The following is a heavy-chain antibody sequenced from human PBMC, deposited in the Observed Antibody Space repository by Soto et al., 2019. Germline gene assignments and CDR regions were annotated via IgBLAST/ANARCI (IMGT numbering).Heavy chain of an antibody. CDR3: ARHPRYDILTGLRFDP. CDR2: IYYSGST. D-gene: IGHD3-9*01. Sequence: SETLSLTCTVSGGSICSSSYYWGWIRQPPGKGLEWIGSIYYSGSTYYNPSLKSRVTISVDTSKNQFSLKLSSVTAADTAVYYCARHPRYDILTGLRFDPWGQGTLVTVSS. J-gene: IGHJ5*02. V-gene: IGHV4-39*01. CDR1: GGSICSSSYY.